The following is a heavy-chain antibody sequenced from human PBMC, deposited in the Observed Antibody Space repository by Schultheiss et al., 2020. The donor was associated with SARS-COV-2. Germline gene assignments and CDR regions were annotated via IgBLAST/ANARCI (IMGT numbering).Heavy chain of an antibody. D-gene: IGHD3-3*01. V-gene: IGHV4-59*12. CDR2: IYYSGST. CDR1: GGSISSYY. Sequence: GSLRLSCTVSGGSISSYYWSWIRQPPGKGLEWIGHIYYSGSTNYNPSLKSLVTISVDTSKHQFSLRLRSATAADTAVYYCASGVYRFLEWQERDYWGQGTLVTVSS. CDR3: ASGVYRFLEWQERDY. J-gene: IGHJ4*02.